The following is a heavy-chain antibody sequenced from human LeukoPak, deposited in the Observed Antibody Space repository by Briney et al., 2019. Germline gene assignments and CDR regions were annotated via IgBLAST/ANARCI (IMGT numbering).Heavy chain of an antibody. CDR1: GGSISSSGYY. D-gene: IGHD4-17*01. Sequence: PSETLSLTCTVSGGSISSSGYYWGWIRQPPGKGLEWIGSIYYSGSTYYNPSLKSRVTISVDTSKNQFSLKLSSVTAADTAVYYCARQFYGDRSFDYWGQGTLVTVSS. V-gene: IGHV4-39*01. J-gene: IGHJ4*02. CDR2: IYYSGST. CDR3: ARQFYGDRSFDY.